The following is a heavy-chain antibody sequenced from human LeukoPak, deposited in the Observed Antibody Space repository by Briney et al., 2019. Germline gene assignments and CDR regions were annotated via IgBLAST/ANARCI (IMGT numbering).Heavy chain of an antibody. J-gene: IGHJ6*03. CDR2: IYTSGST. V-gene: IGHV4-61*02. CDR1: GVSISSGTYY. D-gene: IGHD6-19*01. CDR3: ARDKRVAVAGTYIYYYYMDV. Sequence: SETLSLTCTVSGVSISSGTYYWSWIRQPAGKGLEWLGRIYTSGSTNYNPSLKSRVTMSVDTSKNQFSLKLSSVTAADTAVYYCARDKRVAVAGTYIYYYYMDVWGNGTTVTISS.